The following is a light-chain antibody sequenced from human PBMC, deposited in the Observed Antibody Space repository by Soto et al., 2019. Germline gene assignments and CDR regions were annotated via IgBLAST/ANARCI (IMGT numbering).Light chain of an antibody. Sequence: DIQMTQSPSSLSASVGDRVTITCRASQSVSNYLNWYQQKPGKAPKLLIYAASSLQSGVPSRFSGSASETGFTLTISSLRPEDFATYFCQQYYTTPRTFGQGTKVDIK. V-gene: IGKV1-39*01. CDR1: QSVSNY. CDR3: QQYYTTPRT. CDR2: AAS. J-gene: IGKJ1*01.